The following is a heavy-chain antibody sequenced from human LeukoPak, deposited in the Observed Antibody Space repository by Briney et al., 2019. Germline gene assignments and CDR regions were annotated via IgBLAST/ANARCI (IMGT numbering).Heavy chain of an antibody. D-gene: IGHD2-2*01. CDR2: IRTSSSYI. V-gene: IGHV3-21*01. J-gene: IGHJ5*02. Sequence: GGSLRLSCAASGFTFSSYSMNWVRQAPGMGLEWVSSIRTSSSYIYYADSVKGRFTISRDNAKNSLYLQMNSLRAEDTAVYYCARGSEVVAAANNWFDHWGQGTLVTVSS. CDR3: ARGSEVVAAANNWFDH. CDR1: GFTFSSYS.